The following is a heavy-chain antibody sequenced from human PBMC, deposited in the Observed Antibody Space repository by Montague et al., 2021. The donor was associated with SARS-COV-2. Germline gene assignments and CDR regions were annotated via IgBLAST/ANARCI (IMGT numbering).Heavy chain of an antibody. D-gene: IGHD4-11*01. CDR3: ACGEITTRGLIYYYGMDV. Sequence: SETLSLTCAVYGGSFSDYKWTWIRQSPGKGLEWLGQISHSGSANYNPSLKSRVTISVDTAKNQFSLKLSSVTAADTAVYYCACGEITTRGLIYYYGMDVWGQGTTVTVSS. CDR2: ISHSGSA. V-gene: IGHV4-34*01. J-gene: IGHJ6*02. CDR1: GGSFSDYK.